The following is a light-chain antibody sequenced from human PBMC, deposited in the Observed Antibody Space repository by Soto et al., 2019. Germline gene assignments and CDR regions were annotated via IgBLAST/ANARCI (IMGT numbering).Light chain of an antibody. J-gene: IGLJ2*01. CDR2: EVS. CDR3: TSYRSSSSPYVV. CDR1: SSDIDGFNY. Sequence: QSVLTQPASVSGSPGQSITISCTGTSSDIDGFNYVSWYQQHPGKAPKLMIYEVSNRPSGVSNRFSGSKSGNTASLTISGLQAEDEADYYCTSYRSSSSPYVVFGGGTKVTVL. V-gene: IGLV2-14*01.